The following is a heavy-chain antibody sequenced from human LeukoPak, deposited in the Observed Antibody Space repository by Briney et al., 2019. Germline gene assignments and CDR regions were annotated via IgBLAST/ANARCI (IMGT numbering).Heavy chain of an antibody. Sequence: ASVKVSCKASGYTFTSYYMHWVRQAPGQGLEWMGIINPSGGSTSYAQKFQGRVTMTRDTSTSTVYMELSSLRSEDTAVYYCARDPVLLWFGDPLWGFDYWGQGTLVTVSS. V-gene: IGHV1-46*01. CDR1: GYTFTSYY. CDR3: ARDPVLLWFGDPLWGFDY. CDR2: INPSGGST. D-gene: IGHD3-10*01. J-gene: IGHJ4*02.